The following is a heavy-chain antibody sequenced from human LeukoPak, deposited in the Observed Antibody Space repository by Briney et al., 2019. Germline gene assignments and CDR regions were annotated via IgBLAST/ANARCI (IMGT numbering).Heavy chain of an antibody. D-gene: IGHD4-23*01. CDR2: ISSSSSYI. J-gene: IGHJ4*02. V-gene: IGHV3-21*01. Sequence: GGSLRLSCAASGFTFSSYSMNWVRQAPGKGLEWVSSISSSSSYIYYADSVKGRFTISRDNAKNSLYLQMNSLRAEDTAVYYCARDRYGGNSEGTPPGDYWGQGTLVTVSS. CDR1: GFTFSSYS. CDR3: ARDRYGGNSEGTPPGDY.